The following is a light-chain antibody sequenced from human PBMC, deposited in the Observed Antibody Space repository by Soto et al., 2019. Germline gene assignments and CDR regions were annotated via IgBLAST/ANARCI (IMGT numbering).Light chain of an antibody. Sequence: EIVLTQSPAILSVSPGERSTLSFSASQSISRSLAWYQQKPGQAPRLLISDASTRATGIPARFSGSGSGTEFTLTISSLQSEDFALYYCHQYNSWPPGTFGQGT. CDR3: HQYNSWPPGT. CDR1: QSISRS. J-gene: IGKJ2*01. CDR2: DAS. V-gene: IGKV3-15*01.